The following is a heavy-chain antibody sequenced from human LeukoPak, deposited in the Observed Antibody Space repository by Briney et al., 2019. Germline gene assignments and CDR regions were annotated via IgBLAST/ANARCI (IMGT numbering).Heavy chain of an antibody. CDR3: VRRDYGGHAAYFDY. Sequence: ASVKVSCKASGYTFTGYYMHWVRQAPGQGLEWMGWINPNSGGTNYAQKFQGRVTMTRDTSISTAYMELSRLRSDDTAVYYCVRRDYGGHAAYFDYWGQGTLVTVSS. CDR1: GYTFTGYY. V-gene: IGHV1-2*02. D-gene: IGHD4-23*01. J-gene: IGHJ4*02. CDR2: INPNSGGT.